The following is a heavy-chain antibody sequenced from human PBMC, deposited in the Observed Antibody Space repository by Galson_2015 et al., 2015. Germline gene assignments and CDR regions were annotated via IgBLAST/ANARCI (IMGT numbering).Heavy chain of an antibody. CDR1: GFTFGSYA. Sequence: SLRLSCAVSGFTFGSYAMNWVRQAPGRGLEWVSSITGSGGSTYYANSVKGRFTISRDNSKKTLYLQMNSLRAEDAAVYYCARRRAEGMTTAVNDAFDIWGQGTMVTVSS. CDR3: ARRRAEGMTTAVNDAFDI. CDR2: ITGSGGST. V-gene: IGHV3-23*01. D-gene: IGHD4-23*01. J-gene: IGHJ3*02.